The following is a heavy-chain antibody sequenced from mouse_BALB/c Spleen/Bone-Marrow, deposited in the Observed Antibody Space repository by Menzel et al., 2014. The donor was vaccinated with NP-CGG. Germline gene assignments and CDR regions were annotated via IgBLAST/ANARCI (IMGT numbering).Heavy chain of an antibody. D-gene: IGHD1-1*01. CDR1: TVDFSRYW. CDR2: INPDSSTI. CDR3: ARLGYYGMMVY. Sequence: PAATVDFSRYWMSWVRQAPGKGLEWIGEINPDSSTINYTPSLKDKFIISRDNAKNTLYLQMSKVRSEDTALYYCARLGYYGMMVYWGQGTSVTVSS. V-gene: IGHV4-1*02. J-gene: IGHJ4*01.